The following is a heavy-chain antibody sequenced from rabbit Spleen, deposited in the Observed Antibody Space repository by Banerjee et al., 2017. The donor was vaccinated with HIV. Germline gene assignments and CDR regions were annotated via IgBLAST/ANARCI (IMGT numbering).Heavy chain of an antibody. CDR3: ARDAGTSVSTYGMDL. D-gene: IGHD8-1*01. CDR1: GFTLSSSDY. CDR2: IAGSSSGVT. Sequence: QEQLVESGGGLVKPGTSLTLTCTASGFTLSSSDYMCWVRQAPGKGLEWISCIAGSSSGVTYSATWAKGRFTCSKTSSTTVTLQMTSLTAADTATYFCARDAGTSVSTYGMDLWGPGTLVTVS. J-gene: IGHJ6*01. V-gene: IGHV1S45*01.